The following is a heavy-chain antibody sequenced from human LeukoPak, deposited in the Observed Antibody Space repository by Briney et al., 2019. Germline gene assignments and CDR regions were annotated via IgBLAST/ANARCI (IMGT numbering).Heavy chain of an antibody. CDR1: GFTFSSYA. J-gene: IGHJ6*02. D-gene: IGHD1-7*01. Sequence: GRSLRLSCAASGFTFSSYAMHWVRQAPGKGLEWVAVISYDGSNKYYADSVKGRFTISRDNSKNTLYLQMNSLRAEDTAVYYCARAIGTNYYYYYGMDVWGQGTTVTVSS. V-gene: IGHV3-30-3*01. CDR3: ARAIGTNYYYYYGMDV. CDR2: ISYDGSNK.